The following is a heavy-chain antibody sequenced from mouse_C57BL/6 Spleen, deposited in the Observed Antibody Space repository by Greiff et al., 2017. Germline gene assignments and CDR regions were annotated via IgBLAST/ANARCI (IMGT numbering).Heavy chain of an antibody. J-gene: IGHJ2*01. V-gene: IGHV1-81*01. CDR3: ARSGLRLPFDY. D-gene: IGHD3-2*02. CDR2: IYPRSGNT. Sequence: QVQLQQSGAELARPGASVKLSCKASGYTFTSYGISWVKQRTGQGLEWIGEIYPRSGNTYYNEKFKGKATLTADKSSSTAYMELRSLTSEDSAVXFCARSGLRLPFDYGGQGTTLTVSS. CDR1: GYTFTSYG.